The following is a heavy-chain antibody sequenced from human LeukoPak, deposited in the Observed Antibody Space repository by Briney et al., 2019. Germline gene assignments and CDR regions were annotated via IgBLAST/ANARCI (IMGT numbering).Heavy chain of an antibody. D-gene: IGHD2-21*01. CDR3: ARDFFPIADSTWYEIGY. J-gene: IGHJ4*02. Sequence: GGSLRLSCAASGFTFSSSWMTWVRQAPGKGLEWVAYINPDGSQKYYVDSLKGRFTMSRDNAKSSLYLHMNSLRVEDTAVYYCARDFFPIADSTWYEIGYWGQGTLVTVSS. V-gene: IGHV3-7*01. CDR2: INPDGSQK. CDR1: GFTFSSSW.